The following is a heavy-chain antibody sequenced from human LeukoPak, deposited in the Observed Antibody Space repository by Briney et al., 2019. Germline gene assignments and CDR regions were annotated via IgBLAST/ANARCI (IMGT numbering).Heavy chain of an antibody. V-gene: IGHV3-23*01. CDR3: AKGKYDILTGYLYYFDY. D-gene: IGHD3-9*01. Sequence: PGGSLRLSCAASGFTFSSYGMSWVRQAPGKGLEWVSAISGSGTSTYYADSVKGRFTISRDNSKNTLYLQMNSLRAEDTAVYYCAKGKYDILTGYLYYFDYWGQGTLVTVSS. J-gene: IGHJ4*02. CDR2: ISGSGTST. CDR1: GFTFSSYG.